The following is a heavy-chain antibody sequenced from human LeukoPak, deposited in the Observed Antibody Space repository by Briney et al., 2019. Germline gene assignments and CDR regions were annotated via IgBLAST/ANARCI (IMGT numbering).Heavy chain of an antibody. D-gene: IGHD3-9*01. CDR3: AREVYDILTGYFRFDY. CDR2: IYYSGST. CDR1: GYSISSGYY. J-gene: IGHJ4*02. Sequence: SETLSLTCAVSGYSISSGYYWGWIRQPPGKGLEWIGYIYYSGSTYYNPSLKSRVTISVDTSKNQFSLKLSSVTAADTAVYYCAREVYDILTGYFRFDYWGQGTLVTVSS. V-gene: IGHV4-38-2*02.